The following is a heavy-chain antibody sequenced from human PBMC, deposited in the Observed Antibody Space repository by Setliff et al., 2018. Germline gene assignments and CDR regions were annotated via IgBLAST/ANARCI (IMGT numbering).Heavy chain of an antibody. CDR2: IYYSGTT. Sequence: SETLSLTCTVSGDSISSSRYYWAWIRQPPGRGLEWIGNIYYSGTTYSNPSLKSRVTMSVDTSKNQFSLRLNSVTASDTAVYYCATTGTYRYFDYWGQGTLVTVSS. D-gene: IGHD1-1*01. CDR1: GDSISSSRYY. CDR3: ATTGTYRYFDY. J-gene: IGHJ4*02. V-gene: IGHV4-39*01.